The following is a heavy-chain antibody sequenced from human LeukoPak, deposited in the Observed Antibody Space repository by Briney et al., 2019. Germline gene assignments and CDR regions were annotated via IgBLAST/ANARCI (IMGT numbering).Heavy chain of an antibody. CDR2: IYDSRST. Sequence: SETLSLTCTVSGGSISSGDYYWSWIRQPPGKGLEWIGRIYDSRSTNYNPSLKSRAIISVDTSKNQFSLNLNSVTAADTAVYYCARKSGTRGAFDVWGQGTMVTVAS. J-gene: IGHJ3*01. V-gene: IGHV4-61*08. D-gene: IGHD1-26*01. CDR3: ARKSGTRGAFDV. CDR1: GGSISSGDYY.